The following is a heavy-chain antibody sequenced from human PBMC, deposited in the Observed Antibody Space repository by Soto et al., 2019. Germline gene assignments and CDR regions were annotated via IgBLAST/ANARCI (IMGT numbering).Heavy chain of an antibody. CDR1: GDSITGDNW. CDR3: ATQGFYRMGV. Sequence: SETLSVTCAVSGDSITGDNWWSWVRQPPGKGLEWIGEIHHSGATNYNPSLKSRVTISVDASKNQFSLKLNSVTAADTAMFYCATQGFYRMGVWGRGTTVTVSS. V-gene: IGHV4-4*02. J-gene: IGHJ6*02. CDR2: IHHSGAT.